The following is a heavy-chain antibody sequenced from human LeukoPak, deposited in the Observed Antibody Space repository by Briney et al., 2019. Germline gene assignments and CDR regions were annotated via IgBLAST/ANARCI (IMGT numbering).Heavy chain of an antibody. CDR3: ARASYCSGGSCYSDY. CDR1: GYTFTSYS. J-gene: IGHJ4*02. Sequence: ASVKVSCKASGYTFTSYSISWVRQAPGQGLEWMGWISAYNGNTIYAQKVKGRVTMTTDTSTSTAYMELRSLKSDDTAVYYCARASYCSGGSCYSDYWGQGTLATDSS. CDR2: ISAYNGNT. D-gene: IGHD2-15*01. V-gene: IGHV1-18*01.